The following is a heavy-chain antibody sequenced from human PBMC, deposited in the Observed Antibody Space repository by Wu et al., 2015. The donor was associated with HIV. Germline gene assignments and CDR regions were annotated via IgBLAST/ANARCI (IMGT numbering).Heavy chain of an antibody. D-gene: IGHD3-22*01. CDR3: ARVGYYYDSSGYFDY. CDR2: INPNSGGT. V-gene: IGHV1-2*02. Sequence: QVQLVQSGAEVKKPGASVKVSCKASGYTFTGYYMHWVRQAPGQGLEWMGWINPNSGGTNYAQKFQGRVTMTRDTSISTAYMELSRLRSDDTAVYYCARVGYYYDSSGYFDYWGQGTLVTVSS. CDR1: GYTFTGYY. J-gene: IGHJ4*02.